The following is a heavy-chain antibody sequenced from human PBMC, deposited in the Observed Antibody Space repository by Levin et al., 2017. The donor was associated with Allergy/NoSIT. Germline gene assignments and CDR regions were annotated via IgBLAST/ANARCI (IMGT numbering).Heavy chain of an antibody. Sequence: KISCKASGGTFSSYAISWVRQAPGQGLEWMGGIIPIFGTANYAQKFQGRVTITADESTSTAYMELSSLRSEDTAVYYCAKGVVPAAMYYYYYGMDVWGQGTTVTVSS. V-gene: IGHV1-69*01. CDR2: IIPIFGTA. J-gene: IGHJ6*02. CDR3: AKGVVPAAMYYYYYGMDV. D-gene: IGHD2-2*01. CDR1: GGTFSSYA.